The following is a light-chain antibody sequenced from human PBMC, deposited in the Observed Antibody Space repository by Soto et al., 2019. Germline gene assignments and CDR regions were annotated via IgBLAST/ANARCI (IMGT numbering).Light chain of an antibody. J-gene: IGLJ2*01. CDR2: EGS. CDR1: SSDVGSFGL. V-gene: IGLV2-23*01. Sequence: QSVLAQPASVSGSPGQSITISCTGTSSDVGSFGLVSWYQQHPGKAPKLMIYEGSERPSGVSSRFSVSRSANTASLAISGLQVEDEADYYCCSYTGGSTFVLFGGGTKVTVL. CDR3: CSYTGGSTFVL.